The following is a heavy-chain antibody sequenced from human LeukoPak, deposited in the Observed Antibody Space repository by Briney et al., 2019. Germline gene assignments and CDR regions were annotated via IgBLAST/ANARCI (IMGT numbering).Heavy chain of an antibody. CDR2: IYPGNSHT. D-gene: IGHD2-15*01. Sequence: GESLKISCKGSGYSFTTYWIGWVRRMPGKGLEWMGVIYPGNSHTRDSPSFQGQVTISADKSISTAYLQWSSLKTSDTAMYYCARQVYCGTGSCYGSYYFDYWGQGTLVTVSS. J-gene: IGHJ4*02. CDR1: GYSFTTYW. V-gene: IGHV5-51*01. CDR3: ARQVYCGTGSCYGSYYFDY.